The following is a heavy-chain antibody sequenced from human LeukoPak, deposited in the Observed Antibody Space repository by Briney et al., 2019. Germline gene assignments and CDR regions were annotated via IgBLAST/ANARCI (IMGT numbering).Heavy chain of an antibody. V-gene: IGHV3-23*01. CDR3: ASTVVKLNYFDY. D-gene: IGHD4-23*01. Sequence: GGSLRLSCAASGFTFSTYAMSWIRQAPGRGLEWVSAVSVGGDSTYYPDSVKGRFTISRDNSKNTLYPQMNSLGAEDTALYFCASTVVKLNYFDYWGQGTLVTVSS. J-gene: IGHJ4*02. CDR2: VSVGGDST. CDR1: GFTFSTYA.